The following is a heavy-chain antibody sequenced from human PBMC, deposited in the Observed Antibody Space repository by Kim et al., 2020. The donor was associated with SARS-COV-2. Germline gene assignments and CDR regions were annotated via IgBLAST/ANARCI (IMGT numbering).Heavy chain of an antibody. Sequence: SETLSLTCTVSGGSISSGNYYWSWIRQPAGKGLEWIGRIYTSGSTNYNPSLKSRVTISVDTSKNQFSLKLSSVTAADTAVYYCARGGWFGNYFDYWGQGTLVTVSS. D-gene: IGHD3-10*01. V-gene: IGHV4-61*02. CDR3: ARGGWFGNYFDY. CDR1: GGSISSGNYY. J-gene: IGHJ4*02. CDR2: IYTSGST.